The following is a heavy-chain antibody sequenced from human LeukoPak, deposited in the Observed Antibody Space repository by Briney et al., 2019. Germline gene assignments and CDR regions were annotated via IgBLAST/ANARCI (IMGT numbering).Heavy chain of an antibody. CDR3: ARETDYYDSSGYSGAFDI. J-gene: IGHJ3*02. Sequence: SETLSLTCTVSGGSISSGGYYWSWIRQHPGKGLEWIGYTYYSGSTYYNPSLKSRVTISVDTSKNQFSLKLSSVTAADTAVYYCARETDYYDSSGYSGAFDIWGQGTMVTVSS. CDR1: GGSISSGGYY. V-gene: IGHV4-31*03. D-gene: IGHD3-22*01. CDR2: TYYSGST.